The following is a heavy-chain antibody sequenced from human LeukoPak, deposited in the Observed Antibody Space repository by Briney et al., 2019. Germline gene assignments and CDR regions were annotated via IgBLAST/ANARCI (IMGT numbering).Heavy chain of an antibody. D-gene: IGHD2-2*01. CDR1: GGTFSSYA. V-gene: IGHV1-69*05. Sequence: SVKVSCKASGGTFSSYAISWVRQAPGQGLEWMGGIIPIFGTANYAQKFQGRVTITTGESTSTAYMELSSLRSEDTAVYYCARDNVPATTNWFDPWGQGTLVTVSS. CDR2: IIPIFGTA. CDR3: ARDNVPATTNWFDP. J-gene: IGHJ5*02.